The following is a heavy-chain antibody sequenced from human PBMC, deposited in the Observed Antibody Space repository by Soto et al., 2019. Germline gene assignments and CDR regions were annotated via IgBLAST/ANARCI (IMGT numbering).Heavy chain of an antibody. V-gene: IGHV1-2*02. CDR2: INPNTGGA. CDR3: ARSLSTISARPDY. D-gene: IGHD6-6*01. Sequence: ASVKVSCKASGYTFTGYFTHWVRQAPGQGLEWMGWINPNTGGANYAQKFQDRVTMTRDTSTNTAYMEMNRLRSDDTAVYYCARSLSTISARPDYWGQGTLVTVSS. J-gene: IGHJ4*02. CDR1: GYTFTGYF.